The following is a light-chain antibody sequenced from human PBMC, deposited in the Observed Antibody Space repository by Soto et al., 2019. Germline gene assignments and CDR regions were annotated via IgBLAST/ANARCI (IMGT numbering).Light chain of an antibody. CDR2: EVS. CDR3: SSYISSSTLFYV. J-gene: IGLJ1*01. CDR1: SSDVGGYNY. Sequence: QAVLTQPASVSGSPGQSITISCTGTSSDVGGYNYVSWYQQHPGKAPKLMIYEVSNRPSGVSNRFSGSKSGNTASLTISGLQAEDEADYYCSSYISSSTLFYVFGTGTKLTVL. V-gene: IGLV2-14*01.